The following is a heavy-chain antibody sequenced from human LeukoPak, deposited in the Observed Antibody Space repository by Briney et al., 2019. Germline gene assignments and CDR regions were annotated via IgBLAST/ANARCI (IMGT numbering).Heavy chain of an antibody. V-gene: IGHV3-23*01. Sequence: GGSLRLSCAASGFTFSSYAMSWVRQAPGKGLEWVSAISGSGGSTYYADSVKGRFTISRDNSKNTLYLQMNSLRAEDTAVYYCAKGGDVLLWFGGLSSSYFDYWGQGTLVTVSS. D-gene: IGHD3-10*01. CDR1: GFTFSSYA. CDR2: ISGSGGST. J-gene: IGHJ4*02. CDR3: AKGGDVLLWFGGLSSSYFDY.